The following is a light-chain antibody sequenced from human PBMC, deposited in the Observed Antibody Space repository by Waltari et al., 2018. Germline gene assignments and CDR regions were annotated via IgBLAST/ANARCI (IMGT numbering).Light chain of an antibody. CDR1: QSVSSN. V-gene: IGKV3-15*01. Sequence: EILMTQSPATLSVSPGERATLSCRASQSVSSNLAWYQQKPGQAPRLLIYGASTRATGIPARFSGSGSGTEFTLIISSLQSEDLAVYYCQQYNDWPPLTFGGGTKVEIK. J-gene: IGKJ4*01. CDR3: QQYNDWPPLT. CDR2: GAS.